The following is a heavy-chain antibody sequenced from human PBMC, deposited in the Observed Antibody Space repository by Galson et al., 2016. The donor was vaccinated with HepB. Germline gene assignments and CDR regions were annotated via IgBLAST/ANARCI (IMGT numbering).Heavy chain of an antibody. J-gene: IGHJ3*02. D-gene: IGHD6-13*01. CDR1: GFTFGDYG. V-gene: IGHV3-21*01. CDR3: ARARIAALGTGALDM. Sequence: SLRLSCAASGFTFGDYGMHWVRQAPGKGPEWVSSIKNSNSDVYYEDSVKGRFTISRDNAENSLYLQMDSLTAEDTAMYYCARARIAALGTGALDMWGQGTMVTVSS. CDR2: IKNSNSDV.